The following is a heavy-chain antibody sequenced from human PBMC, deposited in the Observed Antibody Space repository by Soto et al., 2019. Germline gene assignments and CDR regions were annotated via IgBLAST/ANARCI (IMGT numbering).Heavy chain of an antibody. Sequence: SLRLSCAASGFTFSSYSMNWVRQAPGKGLEWVSYISSSSTIYYADSVKGRFTISRDNAKNSLYLQMNSLRAEDTAVYYCAKDSVDSYVDYWGQGTLVTVSS. CDR3: AKDSVDSYVDY. V-gene: IGHV3-48*01. D-gene: IGHD5-18*01. CDR1: GFTFSSYS. CDR2: ISSSSTI. J-gene: IGHJ4*02.